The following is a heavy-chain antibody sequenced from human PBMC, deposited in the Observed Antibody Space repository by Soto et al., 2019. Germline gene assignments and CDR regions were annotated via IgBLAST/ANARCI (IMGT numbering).Heavy chain of an antibody. CDR1: GESFSGHI. CDR3: TSRITMIVPWYYYGMDV. CDR2: INHSGSA. J-gene: IGHJ6*02. V-gene: IGHV4-34*01. D-gene: IGHD3-22*01. Sequence: PSETLSLTCAVYGESFSGHIWTWIRQTPGKGLQWIGQINHSGSASYNPSLKSRVTISVHTSNSQFSLELSSVTAEDTAVYYCTSRITMIVPWYYYGMDVWGQGTTVTVSS.